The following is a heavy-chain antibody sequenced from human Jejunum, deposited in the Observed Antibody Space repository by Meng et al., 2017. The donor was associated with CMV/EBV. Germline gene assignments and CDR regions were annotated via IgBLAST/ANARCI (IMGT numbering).Heavy chain of an antibody. J-gene: IGHJ5*02. Sequence: SGFTCSSYAMSWVRQAPGKGLEWVSAISGSGGSTYYADSVKGRFTISRDNSKNTLYLQMNSLRAEDTAVYYCAKDREGGQYNWFDPWGQGTLVTVSS. D-gene: IGHD1-26*01. CDR3: AKDREGGQYNWFDP. V-gene: IGHV3-23*01. CDR2: ISGSGGST. CDR1: GFTCSSYA.